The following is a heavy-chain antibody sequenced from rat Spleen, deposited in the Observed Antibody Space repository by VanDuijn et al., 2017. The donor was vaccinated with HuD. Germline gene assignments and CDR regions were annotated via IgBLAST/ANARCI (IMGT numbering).Heavy chain of an antibody. CDR2: IDSAGST. Sequence: EVQLQESGPGLVKTSQSLSLTCSVTGYSITSGYRWNWIRKFPGNRLEWMGFIDSAGSTNGNPSLKSRISITGDTSKNQFFLQVNSIATEDTATYYCARGSWYFDFWGPGTMVTVSS. CDR1: GYSITSGYR. D-gene: IGHD5-1*01. V-gene: IGHV3-3*01. CDR3: ARGSWYFDF. J-gene: IGHJ1*01.